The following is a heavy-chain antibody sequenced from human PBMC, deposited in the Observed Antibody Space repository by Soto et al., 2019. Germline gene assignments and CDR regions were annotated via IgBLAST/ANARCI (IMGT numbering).Heavy chain of an antibody. CDR3: ARDKGTTCLDT. CDR2: IWSDGSKE. D-gene: IGHD1-26*01. J-gene: IGHJ5*02. Sequence: GGSLRLSCAASGFTFGTYSMHWVRQAPGKGLEWVAMIWSDGSKEYYADSVKGRFTLTRDNSKNMVFLQMDSLRAEDTAVYYCARDKGTTCLDTWGQGNMVTVSS. V-gene: IGHV3-33*08. CDR1: GFTFGTYS.